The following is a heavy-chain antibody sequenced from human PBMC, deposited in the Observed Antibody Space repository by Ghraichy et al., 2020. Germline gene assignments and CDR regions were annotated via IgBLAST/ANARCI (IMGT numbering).Heavy chain of an antibody. V-gene: IGHV4-39*01. CDR2: VYYSGST. D-gene: IGHD4-17*01. CDR3: ARQTKNGADYV. CDR1: GDSISSSSFF. J-gene: IGHJ4*02. Sequence: SQTLSLTCTVSGDSISSSSFFWGWIRQPPGKGLEYIGSVYYSGSTYYNPSLKSRVTISVDTSKYQFSLKVTSVTAADTAVYYCARQTKNGADYVWGQGTLVTVSS.